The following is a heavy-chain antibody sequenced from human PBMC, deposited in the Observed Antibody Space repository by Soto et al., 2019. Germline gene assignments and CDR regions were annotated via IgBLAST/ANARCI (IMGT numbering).Heavy chain of an antibody. D-gene: IGHD3-3*02. CDR2: ISSSSGTI. J-gene: IGHJ6*02. CDR3: AREFSFLEWRRQTGSGMDV. Sequence: GGSLRLSCAASGFNFSSYSMNWVRQTPGKGLEWVSYISSSSGTIDYADSVKGRLTISRDNAKNSLYLQMNNLRDEDTAAYYCAREFSFLEWRRQTGSGMDVWGGGPTVTVSS. CDR1: GFNFSSYS. V-gene: IGHV3-48*02.